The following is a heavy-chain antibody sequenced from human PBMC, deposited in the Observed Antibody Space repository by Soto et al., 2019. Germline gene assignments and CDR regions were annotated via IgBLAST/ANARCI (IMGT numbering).Heavy chain of an antibody. CDR1: GFTFSSYE. J-gene: IGHJ6*02. V-gene: IGHV3-48*03. D-gene: IGHD6-19*01. Sequence: GGSLRLSCAASGFTFSSYEMNWVRQAPGKGLEWVSYISSSGSTIYYADSVKGRFTISRDNAKNSLYLQMNSLRAEDTAVYYCAREGAVAGFFDYYYGTDVWGQGTTVTVSS. CDR2: ISSSGSTI. CDR3: AREGAVAGFFDYYYGTDV.